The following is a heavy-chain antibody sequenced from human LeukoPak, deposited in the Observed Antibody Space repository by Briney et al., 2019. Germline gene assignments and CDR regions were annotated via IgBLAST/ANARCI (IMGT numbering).Heavy chain of an antibody. CDR3: ARVGDYYDSSGYYNSPLLFDY. CDR2: IYYSGST. D-gene: IGHD3-22*01. V-gene: IGHV4-39*01. CDR1: GGSISSSSYY. J-gene: IGHJ4*02. Sequence: SETLSLTCTVSGGSISSSSYYWGWIRQPPGKGLEWIGSIYYSGSTYYNPSLKSRVTISVDTSKNQFSLKLSSVTAADTAVYYCARVGDYYDSSGYYNSPLLFDYWGQGTLVTVSS.